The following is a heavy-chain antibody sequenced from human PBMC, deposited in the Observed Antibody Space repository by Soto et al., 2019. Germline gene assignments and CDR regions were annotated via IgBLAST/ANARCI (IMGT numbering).Heavy chain of an antibody. CDR1: GYTFTNFG. CDR3: TRGGTPIDY. Sequence: QVQLVQSGAEVKKPGASVKVSCKASGYTFTNFGISWVRQAPGQGLEWMGWISAYSGNTNYAQTLQSRVTRTPDTSTSTAYIALMSPRSDDTAVYYCTRGGTPIDYWCQGTLVSVSS. V-gene: IGHV1-18*01. J-gene: IGHJ4*02. D-gene: IGHD2-15*01. CDR2: ISAYSGNT.